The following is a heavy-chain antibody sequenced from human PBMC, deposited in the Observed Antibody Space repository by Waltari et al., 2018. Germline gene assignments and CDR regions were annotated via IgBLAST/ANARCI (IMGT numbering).Heavy chain of an antibody. Sequence: QLQESGXGLXXPSEXLSLPCXVSSGSISTXSSYVGWIRQPPGQGLEWIGSIYXSGSTXYNPSLKSRVXIAVDTSKNQCSLNLSAXTAADTAVXYXARXDYPATGDWFDXWGQGTLVTVSS. J-gene: IGHJ5*02. CDR1: SGSISTXSSY. D-gene: IGHD3-16*01. CDR3: ARXDYPATGDWFDX. CDR2: IYXSGST. V-gene: IGHV4-39*01.